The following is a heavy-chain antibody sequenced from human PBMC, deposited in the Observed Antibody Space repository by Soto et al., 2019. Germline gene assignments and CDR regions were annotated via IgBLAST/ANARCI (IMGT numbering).Heavy chain of an antibody. CDR2: FSHSGTT. D-gene: IGHD2-21*02. J-gene: IGHJ4*02. V-gene: IGHV4-38-2*02. CDR1: GYSIRSFYY. Sequence: SDTLSLTCDFSGYSIRSFYYLFLILQPPWKGLEWIGSFSHSGTTFCNPSLKSRVTISLHTSRNHFSLKLTSMTATDTAVYFCERDNCGGDCQFEYWGQGNMVNVSS. CDR3: ERDNCGGDCQFEY.